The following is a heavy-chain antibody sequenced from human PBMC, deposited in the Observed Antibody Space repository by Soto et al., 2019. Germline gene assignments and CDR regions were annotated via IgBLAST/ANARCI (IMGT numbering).Heavy chain of an antibody. CDR1: GFTSSTYA. CDR2: ISESGHHT. V-gene: IGHV3-23*01. Sequence: GESLKISCAASGFTSSTYALNWVRQAPGRGLEWVSTISESGHHTYYADSLKGRFTISRDKSNNTLSLQMNSLRAEDTAVYYCVKSDGCGGGSCYTGTYYYFDVWGRGTLVTVSS. D-gene: IGHD2-15*01. CDR3: VKSDGCGGGSCYTGTYYYFDV. J-gene: IGHJ2*01.